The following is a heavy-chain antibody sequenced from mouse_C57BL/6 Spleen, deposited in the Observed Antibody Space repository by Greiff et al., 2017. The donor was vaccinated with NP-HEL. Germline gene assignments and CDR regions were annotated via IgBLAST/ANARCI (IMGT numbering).Heavy chain of an antibody. CDR3: ARGDTTVVAGFDY. D-gene: IGHD1-1*01. CDR1: GYTFTSYW. CDR2: IDPSDSYT. Sequence: VKLQQPGAELVRPGTSVKLSCKASGYTFTSYWMHWVKQRPGQGLEWIGVIDPSDSYTNYNQKFKGKATLTVDTSSSTAYMQLSSLTSEDSAVYYCARGDTTVVAGFDYWGQGTTLTVSS. V-gene: IGHV1-59*01. J-gene: IGHJ2*01.